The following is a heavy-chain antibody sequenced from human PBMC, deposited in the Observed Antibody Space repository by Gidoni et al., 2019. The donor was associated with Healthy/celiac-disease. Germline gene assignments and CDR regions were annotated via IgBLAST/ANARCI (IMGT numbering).Heavy chain of an antibody. D-gene: IGHD2-21*02. Sequence: QVQLQESGPGLVKPSETLSLTCTVSGGSISSYYWSWIRQPPGKGLEWIGYIYYSGSTNYNPSLKSRVTISVDTSKNQFSLKLSSVTAADTAVYYCARVLYCGGDCYWPDAFDIWGQGTMVTVSS. V-gene: IGHV4-59*01. CDR2: IYYSGST. CDR3: ARVLYCGGDCYWPDAFDI. CDR1: GGSISSYY. J-gene: IGHJ3*02.